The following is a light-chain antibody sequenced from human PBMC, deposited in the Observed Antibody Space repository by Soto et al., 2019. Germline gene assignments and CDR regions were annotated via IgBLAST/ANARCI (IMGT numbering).Light chain of an antibody. CDR3: CSSAGAFYV. V-gene: IGLV2-11*01. J-gene: IGLJ1*01. CDR2: DVS. CDR1: SSDVGGYNS. Sequence: QSVLTQPASVSGSPGQSITISCTGTSSDVGGYNSVSWFQQHPGKAPKLMIFDVSKRPSGVPDRFSGSKSGNTASLTISGLQAEDEADYYCCSSAGAFYVFGTGTKVTVL.